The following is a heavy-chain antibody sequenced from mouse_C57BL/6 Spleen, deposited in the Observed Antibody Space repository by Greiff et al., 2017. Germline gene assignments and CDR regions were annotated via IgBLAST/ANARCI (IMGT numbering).Heavy chain of an antibody. CDR3: ARYYYDYDDGLYYAMDY. CDR2: IYPGDGDT. V-gene: IGHV1-80*01. Sequence: QVQLKESGAELVKPGASVKISCKASGYAFSSYWMNWVKQRPGKGLEWIGQIYPGDGDTNYNGKFKGKATLTADKSSSTAYMQRSSLTSEDSAVYFCARYYYDYDDGLYYAMDYWGQGTSVTVSS. D-gene: IGHD2-4*01. J-gene: IGHJ4*01. CDR1: GYAFSSYW.